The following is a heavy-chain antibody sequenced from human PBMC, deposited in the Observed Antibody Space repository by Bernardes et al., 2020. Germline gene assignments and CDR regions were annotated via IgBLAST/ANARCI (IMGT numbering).Heavy chain of an antibody. Sequence: GGSLRLSCAASGFTFSSYSMNWVRQAPGKGLEWVSYISSSSSTIYYADSVKGRFTISRDNAKNSLYLQMNSLRDEDTAVYYCARGEYSGYRERVEAFDIWGQGTMVTVSS. CDR3: ARGEYSGYRERVEAFDI. J-gene: IGHJ3*02. D-gene: IGHD5-12*01. V-gene: IGHV3-48*02. CDR2: ISSSSSTI. CDR1: GFTFSSYS.